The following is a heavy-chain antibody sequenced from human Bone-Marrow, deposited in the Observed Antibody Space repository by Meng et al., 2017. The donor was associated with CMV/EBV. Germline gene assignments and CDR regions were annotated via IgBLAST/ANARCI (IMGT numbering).Heavy chain of an antibody. CDR2: IYYSGKT. J-gene: IGHJ3*02. V-gene: IGHV4-39*07. CDR3: ARVDHYYDSIDDAFDI. CDR1: GGSISSSGYY. Sequence: SETLSLTCTVSGGSISSSGYYWGWIRQPPGKGLEWIGNIYYSGKTYYKPSLKSRLSMSVHTSKNQFSLKVNSVTAADTAVYYCARVDHYYDSIDDAFDIWGQGTMVTASS. D-gene: IGHD3-22*01.